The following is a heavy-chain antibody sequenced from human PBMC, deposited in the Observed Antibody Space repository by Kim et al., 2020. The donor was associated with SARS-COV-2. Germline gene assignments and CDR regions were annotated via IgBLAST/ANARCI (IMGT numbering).Heavy chain of an antibody. V-gene: IGHV3-30-3*01. Sequence: GGSLRLSCAASGFTFNSYAMHWVRQAPGKGLEWVAVISYDGINKYDADSVKGRFTISRDNSKNTLYPQMNSLRPEDTAVYYCARDLSSSWYGDLDSWGQGTLVTVSS. CDR2: ISYDGINK. CDR1: GFTFNSYA. CDR3: ARDLSSSWYGDLDS. J-gene: IGHJ4*02. D-gene: IGHD6-13*01.